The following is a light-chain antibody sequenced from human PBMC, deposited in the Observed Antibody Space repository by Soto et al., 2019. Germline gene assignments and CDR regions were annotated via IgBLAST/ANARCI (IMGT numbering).Light chain of an antibody. CDR3: HQYGTSPWT. CDR2: AAS. J-gene: IGKJ1*01. V-gene: IGKV3-20*01. CDR1: QSVSGNS. Sequence: EGVLTQSPGTLSLSPGERATVSCRAGQSVSGNSLAWYQQRPGQAPRLLIYAASIRATGIPDRFSGGGSGTDFTLTISRLQPEDFAVYYCHQYGTSPWTFGQGTKVDI.